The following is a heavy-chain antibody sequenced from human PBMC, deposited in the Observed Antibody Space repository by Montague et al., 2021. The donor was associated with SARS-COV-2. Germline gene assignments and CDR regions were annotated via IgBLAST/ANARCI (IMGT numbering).Heavy chain of an antibody. CDR2: IYYSGST. Sequence: SETRSLTCTVSGGSISSSSYYWGWIRQPPGKGLEWIGSIYYSGSTYYNPSLKSRVTISVDTSKNQFSLKLSSVTAADTAVHYCARHGKTRIAMIVVVIGYFDYWGQGTLVTVSS. J-gene: IGHJ4*02. CDR1: GGSISSSSYY. CDR3: ARHGKTRIAMIVVVIGYFDY. D-gene: IGHD3-22*01. V-gene: IGHV4-39*01.